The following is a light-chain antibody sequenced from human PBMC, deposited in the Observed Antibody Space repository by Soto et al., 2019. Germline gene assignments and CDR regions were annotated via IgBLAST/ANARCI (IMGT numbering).Light chain of an antibody. J-gene: IGLJ3*02. Sequence: QSVLTQPPSASGTPGQRVTISCSGSSSNIGSNYVSWYHHVSGTAPKLLIYKNNQRPSGVPDRFSASKSGTSASLAISGLRSEDEADYYCAAWDGSLSSWVFGGGTKVTVL. CDR3: AAWDGSLSSWV. V-gene: IGLV1-47*01. CDR1: SSNIGSNY. CDR2: KNN.